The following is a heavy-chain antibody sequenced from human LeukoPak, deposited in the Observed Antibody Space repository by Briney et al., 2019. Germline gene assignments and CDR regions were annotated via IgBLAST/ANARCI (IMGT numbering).Heavy chain of an antibody. CDR3: ARGKDWYYFDY. J-gene: IGHJ4*02. Sequence: PSETLSLTCTVSGGSISSHYWSWIRQPPGKGLEWIGYIYNSGSTNYNPSLKSRVTISVDTSKNQFSLKLSSVTVADTAVYYCARGKDWYYFDYWGQGTLVTVSS. D-gene: IGHD2-21*01. CDR2: IYNSGST. V-gene: IGHV4-59*11. CDR1: GGSISSHY.